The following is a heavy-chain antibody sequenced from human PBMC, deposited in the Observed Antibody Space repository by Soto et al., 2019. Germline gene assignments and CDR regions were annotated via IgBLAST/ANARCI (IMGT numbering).Heavy chain of an antibody. Sequence: QVQLVQSGAEVKKPGASVKVSCKASGYTFTSYDISWVRQATGQGLEWMGWMNPNSGNTGYAQKFQGRVTMTRYTSIRTAYMELSSLRSEHTAVYYCAREHSSSWLDHWGQGTLLTVSS. CDR1: GYTFTSYD. D-gene: IGHD6-13*01. V-gene: IGHV1-8*01. CDR3: AREHSSSWLDH. J-gene: IGHJ4*02. CDR2: MNPNSGNT.